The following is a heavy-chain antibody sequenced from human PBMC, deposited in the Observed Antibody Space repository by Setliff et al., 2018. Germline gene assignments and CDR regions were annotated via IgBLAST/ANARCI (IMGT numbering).Heavy chain of an antibody. CDR2: ISPYNSNT. CDR1: GYTFFAYG. Sequence: ASVKVSCKASGYTFFAYGINWVRQAPGQGLEWMGWISPYNSNTLYAQKFQGRVTMTTDTSTNTAYMELRSLRSDDTAVYYCARDKGYYGSGSYDYWGQGTLVTVSS. V-gene: IGHV1-18*01. D-gene: IGHD3-10*01. CDR3: ARDKGYYGSGSYDY. J-gene: IGHJ4*02.